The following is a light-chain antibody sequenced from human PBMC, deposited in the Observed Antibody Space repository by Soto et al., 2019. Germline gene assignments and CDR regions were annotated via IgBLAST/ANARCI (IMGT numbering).Light chain of an antibody. V-gene: IGKV1-5*03. CDR3: QQYKSYFRT. J-gene: IGKJ1*01. CDR2: KAS. Sequence: DIRLTQSPSTLSASVGDTVNITCRASQSITTWLAWSQQKPGKGPNLLIYKASTLVSGVPARFSGGGSGTELALNITSMQSHDFAPYYGQQYKSYFRTFGQGSKV. CDR1: QSITTW.